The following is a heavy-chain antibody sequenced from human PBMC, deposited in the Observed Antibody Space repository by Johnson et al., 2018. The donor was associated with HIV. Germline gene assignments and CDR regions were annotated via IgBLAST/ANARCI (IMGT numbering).Heavy chain of an antibody. J-gene: IGHJ3*02. V-gene: IGHV3-30*04. Sequence: VQLVESGGGVVQPGRSLRLSCAASGFTFSSYAMHWVRQAPGKGLEWVAVISYDGSNKYYADSVKGRFTISRDNSKNTLSLQMNSPRVDDTAIYYCARVRAGRENAFDIWGQGTMVTVSS. D-gene: IGHD1-26*01. CDR2: ISYDGSNK. CDR3: ARVRAGRENAFDI. CDR1: GFTFSSYA.